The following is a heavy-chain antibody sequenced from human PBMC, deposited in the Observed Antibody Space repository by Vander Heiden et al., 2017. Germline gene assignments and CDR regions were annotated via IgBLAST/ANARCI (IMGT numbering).Heavy chain of an antibody. Sequence: QVTLKESGPVLVKPTETLTLTCTVSGFSLSNARMGVSWIRQPPGKALEWLEHIFSNDEKSYSTALKSRLTISKDTSKRTVVLTMTKMEPVDTATYYFARGGRGVIISDYWGQGTIVTVFS. J-gene: IGHJ4*02. CDR2: IFSNDEK. D-gene: IGHD3-10*01. CDR3: ARGGRGVIISDY. V-gene: IGHV2-26*01. CDR1: GFSLSNARMG.